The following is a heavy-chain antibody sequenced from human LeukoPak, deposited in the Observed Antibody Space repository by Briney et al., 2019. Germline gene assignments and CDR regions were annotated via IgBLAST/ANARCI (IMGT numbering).Heavy chain of an antibody. CDR1: GFTFSSSG. CDR2: ISGSGGST. Sequence: GGTLRLSCAASGFTFSSSGMSWVRQAPGKGLEWVSAISGSGGSTYYADSVKGRFTISRDNSKNTLYLQMNSLRAEDTAVYYCANGRAKIPPDWGQGTLVTVSS. V-gene: IGHV3-23*01. J-gene: IGHJ4*02. D-gene: IGHD1-26*01. CDR3: ANGRAKIPPD.